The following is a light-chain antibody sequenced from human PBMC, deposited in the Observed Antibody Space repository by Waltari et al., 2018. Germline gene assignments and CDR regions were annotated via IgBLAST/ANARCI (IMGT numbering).Light chain of an antibody. V-gene: IGKV3-11*01. J-gene: IGKJ5*01. Sequence: EIVLTQSPATLSLSPGETTNLSCRASQSVSSYLAWYQHKPGQAPRLLIYDASNRATGIPARFSGSGSGTDFTLTISSLEPEDFAVYYCQQHSNLITFGQGTRLEIK. CDR3: QQHSNLIT. CDR2: DAS. CDR1: QSVSSY.